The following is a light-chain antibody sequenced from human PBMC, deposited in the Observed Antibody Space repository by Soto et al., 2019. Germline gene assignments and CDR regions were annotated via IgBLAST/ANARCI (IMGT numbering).Light chain of an antibody. J-gene: IGLJ2*01. CDR1: SSNIGAGYD. Sequence: QAVLTQPPSVCGAPGQRVTISCTGSSSNIGAGYDVHWYQQLPGTAPKLLIYGNNNRPSGVPDRFSGSKSGTSASLAITGLQAEDEADYYCLSYDSSLSGSRVFGGGTKVTVL. CDR3: LSYDSSLSGSRV. CDR2: GNN. V-gene: IGLV1-40*01.